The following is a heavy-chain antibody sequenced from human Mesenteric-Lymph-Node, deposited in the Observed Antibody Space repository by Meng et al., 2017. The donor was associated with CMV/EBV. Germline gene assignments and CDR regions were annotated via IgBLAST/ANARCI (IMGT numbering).Heavy chain of an antibody. J-gene: IGHJ6*02. V-gene: IGHV3-74*01. CDR3: AKSSHIVVVPAAHMDV. D-gene: IGHD2-2*01. CDR1: GFTFSSYW. CDR2: IYSDGSST. Sequence: GESLKISCAASGFTFSSYWMHWVRQAPGKGLVWVSRIYSDGSSTNYADSVKGRFTMSRDNARNTLYLQMNSLRAEDTAVYYCAKSSHIVVVPAAHMDVWGQGTTVTVSS.